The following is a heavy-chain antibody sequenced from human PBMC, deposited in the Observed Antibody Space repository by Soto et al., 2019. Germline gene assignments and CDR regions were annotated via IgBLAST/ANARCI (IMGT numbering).Heavy chain of an antibody. D-gene: IGHD4-17*01. V-gene: IGHV2-5*01. CDR2: IYWNDDK. Sequence: GSGPTLVNPTQTFTLTCTFSGFSLSTSGVGVGWIRQPPGKALEWLALIYWNDDKRYSPSLKSRLTITKDTSKNQVVLTMTNMDPVETPTFYCAHLWPLYGDYDYFDYWGQETLVTVPS. J-gene: IGHJ4*02. CDR3: AHLWPLYGDYDYFDY. CDR1: GFSLSTSGVG.